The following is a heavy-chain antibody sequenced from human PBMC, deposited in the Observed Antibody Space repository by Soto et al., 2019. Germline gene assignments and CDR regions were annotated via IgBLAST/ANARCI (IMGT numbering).Heavy chain of an antibody. CDR3: ARGNVVAFDY. CDR2: IYHSGST. CDR1: GGYIVGVGYS. J-gene: IGHJ4*02. D-gene: IGHD2-21*01. Sequence: PSLTQSVTWGVAGGYIVGVGYSWSLKKKPPGKGLEWIGYIYHSGSTYYNPSLKSRVTISVDRSKNQFSLKLSSVTAADTAVYYCARGNVVAFDYWGQGTLVTVSS. V-gene: IGHV4-30-2*01.